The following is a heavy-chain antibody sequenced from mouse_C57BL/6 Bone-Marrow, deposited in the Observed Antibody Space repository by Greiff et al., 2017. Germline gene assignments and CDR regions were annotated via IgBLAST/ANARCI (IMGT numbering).Heavy chain of an antibody. V-gene: IGHV1-55*01. CDR2: IYPGSGST. CDR1: GYTFTSYW. CDR3: ARPYYSNYWYFDV. Sequence: QVHLQQPGAELVKPGASVKMSCKASGYTFTSYWITWVKQRPGQGLEWIGDIYPGSGSTNYNEKFKSKATLTVDTSSSTAYMQLSSLTSEDSAIYDCARPYYSNYWYFDVWGTGTTVTVSS. J-gene: IGHJ1*03. D-gene: IGHD2-5*01.